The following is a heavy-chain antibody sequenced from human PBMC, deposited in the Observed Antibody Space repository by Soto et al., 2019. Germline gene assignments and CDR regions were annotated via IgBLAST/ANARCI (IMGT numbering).Heavy chain of an antibody. V-gene: IGHV3-72*01. D-gene: IGHD4-17*01. CDR2: TKNKANSYTT. CDR3: ARSYGGKGYYYYAMDV. CDR1: GFTFSDHY. J-gene: IGHJ6*02. Sequence: PGGSLRLSCAASGFTFSDHYMDWVRQAPGKGLEWVGRTKNKANSYTTEYAASVKGRFTISRDDSKKSLYLQMNSLKTEDTAVYYCARSYGGKGYYYYAMDVWGQGTTVTVSS.